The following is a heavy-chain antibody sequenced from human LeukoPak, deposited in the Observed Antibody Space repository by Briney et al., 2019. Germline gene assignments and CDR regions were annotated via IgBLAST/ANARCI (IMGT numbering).Heavy chain of an antibody. CDR3: ARVESVVVITGFDY. Sequence: PSETLSLTCTVSGGSISSSSYYWGWIRQPPGKGLEWIGSVYYSGSTYYNPSLKSRVTISVDTSKNQFSLKLSSVTAADTAVYYCARVESVVVITGFDYWGQGTLVTVSS. V-gene: IGHV4-39*07. J-gene: IGHJ4*02. CDR2: VYYSGST. D-gene: IGHD3-22*01. CDR1: GGSISSSSYY.